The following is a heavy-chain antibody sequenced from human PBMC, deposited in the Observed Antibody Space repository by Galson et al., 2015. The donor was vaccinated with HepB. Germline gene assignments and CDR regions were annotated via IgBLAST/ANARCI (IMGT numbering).Heavy chain of an antibody. D-gene: IGHD2-8*01. CDR2: FDPEDGEP. V-gene: IGHV1-24*01. J-gene: IGHJ4*02. Sequence: SVKVSCKVSGYNLSELSIHWVRLPPGKGLEWMGGFDPEDGEPFYAHNFEDRLIMTEDISSHTAYMELSSLRSEDTAVYYCSTDGGYNGVWYTFDFWGQGALVIVSS. CDR1: GYNLSELS. CDR3: STDGGYNGVWYTFDF.